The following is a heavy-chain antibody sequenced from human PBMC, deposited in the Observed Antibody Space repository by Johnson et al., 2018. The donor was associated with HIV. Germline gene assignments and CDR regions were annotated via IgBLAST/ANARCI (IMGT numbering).Heavy chain of an antibody. CDR2: ISYDGSNK. CDR3: ARDRAILAARPAGAFDV. D-gene: IGHD6-6*01. CDR1: GFTFSNYT. Sequence: QVQLVESGGGVVQPGRSLRLSCAASGFTFSNYTIHWVRQAPGKGLEWVAVISYDGSNKYYADSVKGLFTISRDNSKNTLYLQMHSLRSEDTAVYYCARDRAILAARPAGAFDVWGPGTMVTVSS. J-gene: IGHJ3*01. V-gene: IGHV3-30-3*01.